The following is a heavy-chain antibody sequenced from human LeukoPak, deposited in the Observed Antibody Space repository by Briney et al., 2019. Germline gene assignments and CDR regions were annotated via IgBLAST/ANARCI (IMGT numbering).Heavy chain of an antibody. V-gene: IGHV4-4*07. CDR3: ARTSSYGSGSLDY. J-gene: IGHJ4*02. Sequence: SETLSLTCTVSGGSISGYYWSWIRQPAGKGLEWIGRIYTSGSTNYNPSLKSRVTISVDTSKNQFSLKLSSVTAADTAVYYCARTSSYGSGSLDYWGQGTLVTVSS. CDR2: IYTSGST. D-gene: IGHD3-10*01. CDR1: GGSISGYY.